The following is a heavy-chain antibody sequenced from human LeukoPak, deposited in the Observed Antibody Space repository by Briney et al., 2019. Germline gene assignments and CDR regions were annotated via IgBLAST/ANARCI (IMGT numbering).Heavy chain of an antibody. Sequence: SETLSLTCTVSGGSISSDYWSWIRQPPGKGLEWRGYIYYSGSTNYNPSLKSRGTTSVDTSKNQFSLKLSSVTAADTAVYYCARQAYYYDSSGPSPFDYWGQGTLVTVSS. CDR2: IYYSGST. J-gene: IGHJ4*02. CDR3: ARQAYYYDSSGPSPFDY. CDR1: GGSISSDY. V-gene: IGHV4-59*08. D-gene: IGHD3-22*01.